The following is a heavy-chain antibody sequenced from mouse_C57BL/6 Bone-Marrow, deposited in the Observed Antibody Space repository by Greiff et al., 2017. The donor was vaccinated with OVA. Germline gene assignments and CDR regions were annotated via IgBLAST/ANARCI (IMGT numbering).Heavy chain of an antibody. V-gene: IGHV2-5*01. D-gene: IGHD1-1*01. Sequence: VQLQQSGPGLVQPSQSLSITCTVSGFSLTSYGVHWVRQSPGKGLEWLGVIWRGGSTDYNAAFMSRLSITKDNSKSQVFFKMNSLQADDTAIYYCAKNSAITTVVAPFDYWGQGTTLTVSS. CDR1: GFSLTSYG. CDR3: AKNSAITTVVAPFDY. CDR2: IWRGGST. J-gene: IGHJ2*01.